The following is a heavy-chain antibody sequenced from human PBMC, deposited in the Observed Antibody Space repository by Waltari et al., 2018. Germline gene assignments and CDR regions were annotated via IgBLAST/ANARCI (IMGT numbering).Heavy chain of an antibody. CDR2: IIPIFGTA. V-gene: IGHV1-69*12. CDR1: GGTFSSYA. D-gene: IGHD3-22*01. J-gene: IGHJ6*02. CDR3: ARDRDSSGYYYYYYGMDV. Sequence: QVQLVQFGAEVKKPGSSVKVSCKASGGTFSSYAISWVRQAPGQGLEWMGGIIPIFGTANYAQKFQGRVTITADESTSTAYMELSSLRSEDTAVYYCARDRDSSGYYYYYYGMDVWGQGTTVTVSS.